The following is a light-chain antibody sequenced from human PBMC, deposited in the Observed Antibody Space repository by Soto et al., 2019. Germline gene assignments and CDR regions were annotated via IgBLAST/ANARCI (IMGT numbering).Light chain of an antibody. CDR2: GAS. CDR1: QSVTNN. V-gene: IGKV3-15*01. J-gene: IGKJ5*01. Sequence: EIVMTQSPASLSVSPGGRATLSCKASQSVTNNLAWYQQKPGQAPRLLIYGASARATGIPARFSGSGSETEFTLTISSLQSEDSAVYYCQQYNSWPITFGQGTRL. CDR3: QQYNSWPIT.